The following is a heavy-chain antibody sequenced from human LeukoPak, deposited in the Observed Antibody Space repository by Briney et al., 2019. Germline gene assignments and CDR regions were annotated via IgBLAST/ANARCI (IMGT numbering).Heavy chain of an antibody. V-gene: IGHV3-30*18. Sequence: GGSLRLSCAASGFTFSNYGIRWVRQAPGKGLEWVAVISYDATNEYYTDSVKGRFTISRDNSRNTLYLQMNSLRAEDTAVYYCAKDQDVAAAGTWGSIDYWGQGTLVTVSS. CDR2: ISYDATNE. CDR3: AKDQDVAAAGTWGSIDY. J-gene: IGHJ4*02. CDR1: GFTFSNYG. D-gene: IGHD6-13*01.